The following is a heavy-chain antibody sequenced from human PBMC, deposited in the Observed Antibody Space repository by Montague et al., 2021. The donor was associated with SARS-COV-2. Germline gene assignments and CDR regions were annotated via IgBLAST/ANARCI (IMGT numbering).Heavy chain of an antibody. Sequence: SETLSLTCTVSGGSLNKHYWSWIRKAPGKELDWLGNIFYKGNTXXXVXXSGRVSMSLDTPQNQFSLRLTSLTAADTAVYYCARSISSSGARDNWGQGILVTVS. CDR1: GGSLNKHY. CDR3: ARSISSSGARDN. V-gene: IGHV4-59*11. CDR2: IFYKGNT. J-gene: IGHJ4*02. D-gene: IGHD3-22*01.